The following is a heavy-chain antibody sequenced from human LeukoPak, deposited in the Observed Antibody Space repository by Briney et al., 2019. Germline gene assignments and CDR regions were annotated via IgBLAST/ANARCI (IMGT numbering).Heavy chain of an antibody. CDR2: ISYDGGKK. V-gene: IGHV3-30*03. CDR1: GAVSGFTLRSYA. J-gene: IGHJ5*02. D-gene: IGHD4-17*01. Sequence: PGGSLRLSCAASGAVSGFTLRSYAMHWFRQPPGQGLEWVAMISYDGGKKYYVDSVKGRFTISRDNAKNPLYLQMNSLRAEDTAVYYCARDLAVTTVTTFGWFDPWGQGTLVTVSS. CDR3: ARDLAVTTVTTFGWFDP.